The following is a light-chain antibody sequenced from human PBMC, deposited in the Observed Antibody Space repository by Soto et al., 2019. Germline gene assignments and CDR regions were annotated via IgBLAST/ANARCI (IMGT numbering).Light chain of an antibody. CDR1: QGINSY. J-gene: IGKJ4*01. V-gene: IGKV1-9*01. Sequence: IQFTHSPSSLSASVGDRVTITRRSSQGINSYLTWYQQKPGKAPKLLIYAASTLQSGVPSRFSGSGSGTDFTLTISSLQPEDFATYHCQQLNSYPFTFGGGTKVDIK. CDR2: AAS. CDR3: QQLNSYPFT.